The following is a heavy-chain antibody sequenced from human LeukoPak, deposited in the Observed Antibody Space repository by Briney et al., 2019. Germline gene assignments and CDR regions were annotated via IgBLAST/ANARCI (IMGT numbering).Heavy chain of an antibody. V-gene: IGHV3-9*01. D-gene: IGHD4-11*01. Sequence: GGSLRLSCAASGFTFDDYAMRWVRQAPGKGLEWVSGISWNSGSIGYADSVKGRFTISRDNAKNSLYLQMNSLRAEDTALYYCAREAYTVTFFDYWGQGTLVTVSS. CDR3: AREAYTVTFFDY. CDR2: ISWNSGSI. J-gene: IGHJ4*02. CDR1: GFTFDDYA.